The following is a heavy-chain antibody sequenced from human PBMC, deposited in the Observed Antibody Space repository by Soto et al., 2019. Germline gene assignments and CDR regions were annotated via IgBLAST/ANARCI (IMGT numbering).Heavy chain of an antibody. CDR3: ARRNLSTSGSHHLPDY. Sequence: ASVKVSCKASGYTFTSYAMHWVRQAPGQRLEWMGWINAGNGNTKYSQKFQGRVTITRDTSASTAYMELSSLRSEDTAVYYCARRNLSTSGSHHLPDYWGQGTLATVSS. CDR2: INAGNGNT. D-gene: IGHD1-26*01. V-gene: IGHV1-3*01. CDR1: GYTFTSYA. J-gene: IGHJ4*02.